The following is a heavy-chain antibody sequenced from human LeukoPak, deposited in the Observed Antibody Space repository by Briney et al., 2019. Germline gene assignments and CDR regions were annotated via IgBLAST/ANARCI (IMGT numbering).Heavy chain of an antibody. V-gene: IGHV3-23*01. CDR3: AKDAARVLLWFGEFDY. D-gene: IGHD3-10*01. CDR1: GFTFSSYA. Sequence: PGGSLRLSCAASGFTFSSYAMSWVRQAPGKGLEWVSAISGSGGSTYYADSVKGRFTISRDNSKNTLYLQMNSLRAEDTAVYYCAKDAARVLLWFGEFDYWGQGTLVTVSS. CDR2: ISGSGGST. J-gene: IGHJ4*02.